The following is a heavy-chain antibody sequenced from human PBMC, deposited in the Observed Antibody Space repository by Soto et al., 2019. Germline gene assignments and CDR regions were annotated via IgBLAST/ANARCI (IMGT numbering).Heavy chain of an antibody. CDR1: GFTFSSYA. Sequence: EVQLLESGGGLVQPGGSLRLSCAASGFTFSSYAMSWVRQAPGQGLDWVSAISGSGVSTYYADSVKGRFTISRDNSKNTRYLQMNSLRAEDTAVYYCAPLTVTPGSCDYWGQGTLVTVSS. D-gene: IGHD4-17*01. CDR2: ISGSGVST. V-gene: IGHV3-23*01. CDR3: APLTVTPGSCDY. J-gene: IGHJ4*02.